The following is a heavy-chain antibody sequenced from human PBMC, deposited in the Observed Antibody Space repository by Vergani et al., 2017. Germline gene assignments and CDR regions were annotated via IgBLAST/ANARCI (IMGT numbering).Heavy chain of an antibody. CDR2: IYYSGST. D-gene: IGHD6-6*01. Sequence: QVQLQESGPGLVKPSPTLSLTCSVSAVSISSGGYYWSWIRQHPGKGLVWIGYIYYSGSTYYNPSLKSPVTISIDTSKNQFSLRLSSVTAADTAVYYCARVTIAVRQGYIDYWGKGTLVTVS. CDR1: AVSISSGGYY. J-gene: IGHJ4*02. CDR3: ARVTIAVRQGYIDY. V-gene: IGHV4-31*01.